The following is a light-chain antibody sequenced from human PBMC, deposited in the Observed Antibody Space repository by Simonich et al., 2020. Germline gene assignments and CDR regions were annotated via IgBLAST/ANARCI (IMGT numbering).Light chain of an antibody. CDR1: QRLVNRDGNTY. CDR2: KVS. CDR3: MQGTHWPWT. J-gene: IGKJ1*01. V-gene: IGKV2-30*01. Sequence: DVVMTQSPLSLPVTLGQPASISCRSSQRLVNRDGNTYLNWFQQRPGQSPRRLIYKVSNRDSGVPDRFSGSGSGTDFTLKISRVEAEDVGVYYCMQGTHWPWTFGQGTKVEIK.